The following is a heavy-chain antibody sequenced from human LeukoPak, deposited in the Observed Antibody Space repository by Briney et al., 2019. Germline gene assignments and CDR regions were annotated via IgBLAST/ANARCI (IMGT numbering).Heavy chain of an antibody. CDR2: ISYDGSNK. CDR1: GFTFSSYA. Sequence: GRSLRLSCAASGFTFSSYAMHWVRQAPGKGLEWVAVISYDGSNKYYADSVKGRFTISRDNSKNTLYLQMNSLRAEGTAVYYCARVFTTLTGRGIDYWGQGTLVTVSS. J-gene: IGHJ4*02. D-gene: IGHD1-14*01. CDR3: ARVFTTLTGRGIDY. V-gene: IGHV3-30-3*01.